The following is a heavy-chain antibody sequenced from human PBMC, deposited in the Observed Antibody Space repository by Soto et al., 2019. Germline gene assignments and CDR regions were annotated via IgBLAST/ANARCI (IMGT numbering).Heavy chain of an antibody. CDR3: ARDGHLDYPRDAFDI. D-gene: IGHD3-16*01. J-gene: IGHJ3*02. CDR1: GYTFTSYA. V-gene: IGHV1-3*01. CDR2: INAGNGNT. Sequence: QVQLVQSGAEVKKPGASVKVSCKASGYTFTSYAMHWVRQAPGQRLEWMGWINAGNGNTKYSQKFQGRVTITRDTSASTAYMERRSLRSEDTAVYYCARDGHLDYPRDAFDIWGQGTMVTVSS.